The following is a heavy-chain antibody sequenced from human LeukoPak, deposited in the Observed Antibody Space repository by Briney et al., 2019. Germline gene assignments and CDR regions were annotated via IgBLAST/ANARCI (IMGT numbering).Heavy chain of an antibody. V-gene: IGHV3-7*01. CDR1: GFTFSSYW. CDR3: ARVANTAMVVDY. J-gene: IGHJ4*02. CDR2: IKQDGSEK. Sequence: GGSLRLSCAASGFTFSSYWMSSVRQAPGEGLEWVANIKQDGSEKYYVDSVKGRFTISRDNAKNSLYLQMNSLGAEDTAVYYCARVANTAMVVDYWGQGTLVTVSS. D-gene: IGHD5-18*01.